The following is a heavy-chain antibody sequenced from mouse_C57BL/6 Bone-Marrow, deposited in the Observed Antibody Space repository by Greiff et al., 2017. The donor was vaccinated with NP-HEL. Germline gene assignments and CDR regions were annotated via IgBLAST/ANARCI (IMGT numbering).Heavy chain of an antibody. CDR3: ARYGTTVVGDYFDY. CDR1: GYTFTSYW. D-gene: IGHD1-1*01. Sequence: QVQLQQPGAELVKPGASVKLSCKASGYTFTSYWMHWVKQRPGQGLEWIGMIHPNSGSTNYNEKFKSKATLTVAKSSSTAYMQLSSLTSEDSAVYYCARYGTTVVGDYFDYWGQGTTLTVSS. J-gene: IGHJ2*01. V-gene: IGHV1-64*01. CDR2: IHPNSGST.